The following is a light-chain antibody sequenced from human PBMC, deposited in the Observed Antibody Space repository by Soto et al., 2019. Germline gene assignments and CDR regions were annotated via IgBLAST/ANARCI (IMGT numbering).Light chain of an antibody. CDR1: QSVSSSY. CDR2: GAS. J-gene: IGKJ5*01. Sequence: EIVVTQSPGTLSLSPGERATLSCRASQSVSSSYLAWYQQKPGQAPRLLIYGASSRATGIPDRFSGSGSGTDFTLTIIRLEPEDFAMYYCQQYGRSPLVTFGQGTRLEIK. V-gene: IGKV3-20*01. CDR3: QQYGRSPLVT.